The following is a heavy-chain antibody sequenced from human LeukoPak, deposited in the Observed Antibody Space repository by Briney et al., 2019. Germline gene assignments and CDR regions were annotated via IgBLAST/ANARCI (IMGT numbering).Heavy chain of an antibody. CDR1: GGPYRGHY. Sequence: SHTLALPRAVYGGPYRGHYWSWIPHPPAKGLEWIGELNHRGSTNHNPSLKSRVTISVDTSKNQFSLTLSSVTAADTAVYYCARARCSGGSCYLRNYYGMDVWGQGTTVRVSS. J-gene: IGHJ6*01. D-gene: IGHD2-15*01. V-gene: IGHV4-34*01. CDR2: LNHRGST. CDR3: ARARCSGGSCYLRNYYGMDV.